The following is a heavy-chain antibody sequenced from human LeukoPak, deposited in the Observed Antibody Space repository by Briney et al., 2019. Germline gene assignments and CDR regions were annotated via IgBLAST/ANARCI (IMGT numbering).Heavy chain of an antibody. J-gene: IGHJ4*02. CDR2: INSDGSRT. Sequence: PGGSLRLSCAASGFTFSSYWMQWVRQPPGKGLVWVSHINSDGSRTRYADSVKGRFTTFRDNAKNTLYLQMNSLRAEDTAVYYCVRAASCGGDCYYYFDSWGPGTLVTVSS. CDR3: VRAASCGGDCYYYFDS. V-gene: IGHV3-74*01. CDR1: GFTFSSYW. D-gene: IGHD2-21*02.